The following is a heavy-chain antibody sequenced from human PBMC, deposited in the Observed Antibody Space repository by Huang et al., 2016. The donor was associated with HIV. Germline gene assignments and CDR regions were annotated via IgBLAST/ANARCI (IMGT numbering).Heavy chain of an antibody. J-gene: IGHJ4*02. V-gene: IGHV1-2*02. Sequence: QVQLVQSGAEVKNPGASVRVSCKASGYPFTDSNIHWVRQAPGQGLDGKEWINRKRGWTNYAQRLQGRITTTRDTTSSTADMDRRRIQSDDTAVYFCARDWSFGSSTSPADWGQGTLVTVSS. CDR1: GYPFTDSN. CDR2: INRKRGWT. CDR3: ARDWSFGSSTSPAD. D-gene: IGHD6-6*01.